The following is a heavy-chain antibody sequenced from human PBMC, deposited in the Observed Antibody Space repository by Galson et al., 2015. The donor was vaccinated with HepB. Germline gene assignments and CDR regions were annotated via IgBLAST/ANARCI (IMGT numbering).Heavy chain of an antibody. J-gene: IGHJ2*01. CDR2: ISYDGSNK. Sequence: SLRLSCAASGFICRNYAMHWVRQAPGKGLEWVAVISYDGSNKYYADSVKGRFTISRDNSNNTLYLQMNSLKIEDTAVYYCARDGPIVVVTAPYWYFDMWGRGTLVTVSS. CDR3: ARDGPIVVVTAPYWYFDM. CDR1: GFICRNYA. V-gene: IGHV3-30-3*01. D-gene: IGHD2-21*02.